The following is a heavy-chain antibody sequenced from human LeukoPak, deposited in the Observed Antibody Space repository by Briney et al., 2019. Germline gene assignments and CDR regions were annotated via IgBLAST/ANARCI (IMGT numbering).Heavy chain of an antibody. J-gene: IGHJ4*02. CDR1: GFTFSSYA. D-gene: IGHD1-14*01. Sequence: GGSLRLSCVASGFTFSSYAMNWVRQAPGKGLEWVSVVSGTGTYYADSVKGRFTISRDNSKNTVFLQMNNLRVEDTAVYYCAKRGVDATTRHFDYWGRGTLLTVSS. CDR3: AKRGVDATTRHFDY. CDR2: VSGTGT. V-gene: IGHV3-23*01.